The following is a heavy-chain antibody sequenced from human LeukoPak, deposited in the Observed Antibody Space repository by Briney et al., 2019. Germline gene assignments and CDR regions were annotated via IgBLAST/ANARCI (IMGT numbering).Heavy chain of an antibody. V-gene: IGHV3-7*01. Sequence: GGSLSLSCAASGFTFSNYWMSWVRQAPGKGLEWVANIKEDGSEKYYVDSVKGRFTISRDNARNSLYLQMNSLRAEDTAVYYCARYYYGSGSYNALYYFDYWGQGTLVTVSS. J-gene: IGHJ4*02. CDR3: ARYYYGSGSYNALYYFDY. D-gene: IGHD3-10*01. CDR2: IKEDGSEK. CDR1: GFTFSNYW.